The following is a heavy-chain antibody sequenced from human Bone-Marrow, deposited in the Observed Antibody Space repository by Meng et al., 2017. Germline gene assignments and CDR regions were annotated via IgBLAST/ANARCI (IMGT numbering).Heavy chain of an antibody. CDR1: GSSFSTYT. V-gene: IGHV1-69*10. CDR3: ARGRGNQPLFDF. D-gene: IGHD2/OR15-2a*01. J-gene: IGHJ4*02. CDR2: LIPVLDKA. Sequence: QVQLVQSGAEVKKPGSSVKVACKTSGSSFSTYTFSWVRQAPGQGLEGMGGLIPVLDKAKSAPRFQDRVTFTADETTSTAYMELSSLTFEDTAVYFCARGRGNQPLFDFWGQGTLVTVSS.